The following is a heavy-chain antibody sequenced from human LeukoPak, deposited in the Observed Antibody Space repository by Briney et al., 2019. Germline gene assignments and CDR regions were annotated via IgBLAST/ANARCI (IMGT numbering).Heavy chain of an antibody. V-gene: IGHV3-23*01. J-gene: IGHJ1*01. CDR1: GFTFGSYA. Sequence: GGSLRLSCAASGFTFGSYAMSWVRQAPGKGLEWVSAISGSGGSTYYAGSVKGRFTISRDNSKNTLYLQMNSLRAEDTAVYYCAKAIVVVPAASRSLYFQHWGRGTLVTVSS. CDR2: ISGSGGST. D-gene: IGHD2-2*01. CDR3: AKAIVVVPAASRSLYFQH.